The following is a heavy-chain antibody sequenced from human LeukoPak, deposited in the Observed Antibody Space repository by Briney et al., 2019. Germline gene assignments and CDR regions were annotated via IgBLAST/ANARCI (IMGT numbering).Heavy chain of an antibody. CDR2: IYHNRRP. CDR1: GDSITSYY. CDR3: ARTPPGGNNWFDP. V-gene: IGHV4-59*08. D-gene: IGHD1-14*01. Sequence: SETLSLTCTVSGDSITSYYWSWIRQPPGKGLEWIGHIYHNRRPNYNPSLRSRVAISVDTSKNQLSLKLSSVTAADTAVYYCARTPPGGNNWFDPWGQGTLVTVSS. J-gene: IGHJ5*02.